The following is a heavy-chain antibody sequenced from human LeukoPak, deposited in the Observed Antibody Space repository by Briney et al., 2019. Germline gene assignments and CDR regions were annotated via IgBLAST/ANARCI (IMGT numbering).Heavy chain of an antibody. J-gene: IGHJ4*02. V-gene: IGHV3-43D*03. Sequence: GGSLRLSCAASGFTFDDYAMHWVRQAPGKGLEWVSLIRWDGATTHYAESVKGRFTVSRDNSKNSLYLQMKSLRTEDTAFYFCAKSRYYHSSTKTAYFDYWGQGTLVTVSS. CDR2: IRWDGATT. D-gene: IGHD3-22*01. CDR1: GFTFDDYA. CDR3: AKSRYYHSSTKTAYFDY.